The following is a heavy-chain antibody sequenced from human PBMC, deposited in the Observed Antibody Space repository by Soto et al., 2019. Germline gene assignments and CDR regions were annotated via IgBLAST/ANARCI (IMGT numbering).Heavy chain of an antibody. CDR3: AKEVWTAMTAITNWHFYL. CDR1: GFTFSACA. D-gene: IGHD2-21*02. J-gene: IGHJ2*01. CDR2: ISSDGSNY. Sequence: QVQLVESGGGVVQPGRSQRLSCAASGFTFSACAMHWVRQAPSKGLEWVAVISSDGSNYYYEDSVKGRFTISRDNSKNTLYLQMDSLRAEDTAVYYCAKEVWTAMTAITNWHFYLSGRGTLVTVSS. V-gene: IGHV3-30*18.